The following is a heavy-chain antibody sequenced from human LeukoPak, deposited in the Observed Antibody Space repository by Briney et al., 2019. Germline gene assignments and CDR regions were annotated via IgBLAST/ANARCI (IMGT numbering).Heavy chain of an antibody. J-gene: IGHJ4*02. Sequence: GGSLRLSCSASGFTFSRYAMHWVRQAPGKGLEYVSAISSNGGSTYYADSVKGRFTISRDDAKNTLYLQMNSLRAEDTAVYYCARETEYYGSGSYYIGYWGQGTLVTVSS. CDR1: GFTFSRYA. D-gene: IGHD3-10*01. V-gene: IGHV3-64*04. CDR3: ARETEYYGSGSYYIGY. CDR2: ISSNGGST.